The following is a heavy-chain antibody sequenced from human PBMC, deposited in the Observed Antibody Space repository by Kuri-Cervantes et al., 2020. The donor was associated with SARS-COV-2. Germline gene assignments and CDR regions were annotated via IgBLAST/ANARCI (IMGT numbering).Heavy chain of an antibody. V-gene: IGHV7-4-1*02. CDR3: ARGGITMVRGVIPDYFDY. Sequence: ASVKVSCKASGYTFTSYAMNWVRQAPGQGLEWMGWINTNTGNPTYAQGFTGRFVFSLDTSVSTAYLQISSLKAEDTAVYYCARGGITMVRGVIPDYFDYWGQGTLVTVSS. D-gene: IGHD3-10*01. CDR2: INTNTGNP. J-gene: IGHJ4*02. CDR1: GYTFTSYA.